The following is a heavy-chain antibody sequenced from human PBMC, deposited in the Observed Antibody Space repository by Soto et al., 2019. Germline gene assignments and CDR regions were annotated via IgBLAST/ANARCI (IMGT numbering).Heavy chain of an antibody. V-gene: IGHV4-59*10. Sequence: SETLSLTCAVYGGSVNGYYWSWIRQPAGKGLEWIGRIYTSGSTNYNPSLKSRVTMSVDTSKNQFSLTLSAVTAADTAVYYCARDMMPYSSSSYYYYGMDVWGQGTTVTVSS. J-gene: IGHJ6*02. CDR2: IYTSGST. D-gene: IGHD6-6*01. CDR1: GGSVNGYY. CDR3: ARDMMPYSSSSYYYYGMDV.